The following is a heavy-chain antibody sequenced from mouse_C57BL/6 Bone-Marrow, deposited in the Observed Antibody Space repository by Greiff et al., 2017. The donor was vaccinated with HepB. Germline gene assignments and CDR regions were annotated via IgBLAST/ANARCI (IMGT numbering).Heavy chain of an antibody. CDR2: ISNGGGST. CDR3: ARRGTMVRYFDV. Sequence: EVHLVESGGGLVQPGGSLKLSCAASGFTFSDYYMYWVRQTPEKRLEWVAYISNGGGSTDYPDTVKGRFTISRDNAKNTLYLQMSRLKSEDTAMYYCARRGTMVRYFDVWGTGTTVTVSS. J-gene: IGHJ1*03. D-gene: IGHD2-1*01. V-gene: IGHV5-12*01. CDR1: GFTFSDYY.